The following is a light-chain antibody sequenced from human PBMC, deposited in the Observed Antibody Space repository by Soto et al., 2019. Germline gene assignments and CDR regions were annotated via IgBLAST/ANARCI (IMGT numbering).Light chain of an antibody. CDR2: GVS. Sequence: QSALTQPASVSGSPGQSITISCTGSSSDVGGYDFVSWYQQPPGKAPKLMIYGVSNRPSGVSNRFSGSKSGNTASLTISGLQAEDEGDYYCSSYAGSSNVFGTGTKLTVL. CDR3: SSYAGSSNV. J-gene: IGLJ1*01. CDR1: SSDVGGYDF. V-gene: IGLV2-14*01.